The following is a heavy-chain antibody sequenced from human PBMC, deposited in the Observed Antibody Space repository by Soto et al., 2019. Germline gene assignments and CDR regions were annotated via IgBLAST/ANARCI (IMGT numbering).Heavy chain of an antibody. J-gene: IGHJ4*02. V-gene: IGHV3-33*01. D-gene: IGHD2-21*01. Sequence: QEQVVESGGGVVQPGRSLRLSCAASGFTFSSYGMHWVRQAPGKGLEWVAVIWYDGSNKYYADSVKGRFTISRDNSKNTLYLQMNSLRAEDTAVYYCARDRTRLGFDYWGQGTLVTVSS. CDR1: GFTFSSYG. CDR2: IWYDGSNK. CDR3: ARDRTRLGFDY.